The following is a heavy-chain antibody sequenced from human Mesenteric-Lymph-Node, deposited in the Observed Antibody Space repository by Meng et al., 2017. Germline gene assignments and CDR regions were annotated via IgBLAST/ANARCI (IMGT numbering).Heavy chain of an antibody. V-gene: IGHV3-30*04. J-gene: IGHJ6*02. Sequence: GESLKISCAASGFTFSSYAMHWVRQAPGKGLEWVAAISQAGRAIHYADSVKGRFTISRDNSKNTLYLQMNSLRIEDTAVYFCARELGFRGFMDVWGQGTTVTVSS. CDR2: ISQAGRAI. D-gene: IGHD3-10*01. CDR3: ARELGFRGFMDV. CDR1: GFTFSSYA.